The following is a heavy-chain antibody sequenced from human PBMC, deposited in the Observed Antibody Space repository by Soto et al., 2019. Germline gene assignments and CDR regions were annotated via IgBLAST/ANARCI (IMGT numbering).Heavy chain of an antibody. J-gene: IGHJ6*03. D-gene: IGHD1-26*01. Sequence: GGSLRLSCAASGFTFSTYWMHWVRQAPGGGLEWISRINNDGSTRSYAGSVKGRFTISRDNAKNTLYLQMNSLRADDTAVYYCARLGSLYYYYMDVWGKGTTVTVSS. CDR1: GFTFSTYW. V-gene: IGHV3-74*01. CDR2: INNDGSTR. CDR3: ARLGSLYYYYMDV.